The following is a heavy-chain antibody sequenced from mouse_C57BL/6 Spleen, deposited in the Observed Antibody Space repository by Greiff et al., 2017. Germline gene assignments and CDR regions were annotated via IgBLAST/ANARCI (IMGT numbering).Heavy chain of an antibody. Sequence: EVHLVESGEGLVKPGGSLKLSCAASGFTFSSYAMSWVRQTPEKRLEWVAYISSGCDYIYYADTVKGRFTISRDNARNTLYLQMSSLKSEDTAMYYCTRDRVGYAMDYWGQGTSVTGSS. CDR1: GFTFSSYA. J-gene: IGHJ4*01. CDR2: ISSGCDYI. CDR3: TRDRVGYAMDY. V-gene: IGHV5-9-1*02.